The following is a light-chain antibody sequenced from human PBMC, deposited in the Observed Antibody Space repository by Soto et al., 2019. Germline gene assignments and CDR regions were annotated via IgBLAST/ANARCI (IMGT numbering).Light chain of an antibody. CDR1: TSDVFYYKY. V-gene: IGLV2-14*01. Sequence: QSALTQPASVSGSPGQSISISCTGTTSDVFYYKYVSWYQQHPGKAPKLMIYEVSNRPSGVSNRFSGSKSGNKASLTISGLQAEDEADYYCSSYTSSSTLEVFGGGTKLTVL. J-gene: IGLJ2*01. CDR3: SSYTSSSTLEV. CDR2: EVS.